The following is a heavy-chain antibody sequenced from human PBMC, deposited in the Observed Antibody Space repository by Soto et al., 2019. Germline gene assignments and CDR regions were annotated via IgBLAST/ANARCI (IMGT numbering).Heavy chain of an antibody. CDR2: IYYSGST. J-gene: IGHJ5*02. D-gene: IGHD3-10*01. Sequence: PSETLSLTCTVSGGSISSYYWSWIRQPPGKGLEWIGYIYYSGSTNYNPSLKSRVTISVDTSKNQFSLKLSSVTAADTAVYYCAGSYGSGWFDPWGQGTLVTVSS. V-gene: IGHV4-59*01. CDR1: GGSISSYY. CDR3: AGSYGSGWFDP.